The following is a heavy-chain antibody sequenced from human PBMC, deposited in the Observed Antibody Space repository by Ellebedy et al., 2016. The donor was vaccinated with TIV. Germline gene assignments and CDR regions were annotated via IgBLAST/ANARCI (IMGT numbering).Heavy chain of an antibody. CDR3: ARDRHCVGGRCYSV. Sequence: GESLKISCAASGFTVNNNYMRWFRQAPGKGLEWVSLIYSGGDRCYADSVKGRFTISRDNSNNTVYLQMNSLRVEDTAVYYCARDRHCVGGRCYSVWGQGTLVTVSS. V-gene: IGHV3-53*01. CDR1: GFTVNNNY. CDR2: IYSGGDR. J-gene: IGHJ4*02. D-gene: IGHD2-15*01.